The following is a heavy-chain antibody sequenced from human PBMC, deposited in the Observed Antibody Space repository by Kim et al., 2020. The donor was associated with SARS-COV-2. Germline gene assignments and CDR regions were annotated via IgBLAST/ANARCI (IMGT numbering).Heavy chain of an antibody. V-gene: IGHV4-59*01. CDR1: GNSISSYF. Sequence: SETLSLTCTVSGNSISSYFWSWIRQVPGKGLEWIGYVSDRGSTNCNTSLKSRVTISVDMSKNHFSLKLSAVTAADTTVYFCARNYGWGNHPRYGRDVWG. D-gene: IGHD3-16*01. CDR3: ARNYGWGNHPRYGRDV. CDR2: VSDRGST. J-gene: IGHJ6*02.